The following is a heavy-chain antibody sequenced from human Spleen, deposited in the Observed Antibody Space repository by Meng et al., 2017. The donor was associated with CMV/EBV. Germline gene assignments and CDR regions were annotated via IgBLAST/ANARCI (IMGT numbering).Heavy chain of an antibody. CDR3: AKPLLDIAAAPGWFDP. J-gene: IGHJ5*02. CDR2: ISTYNGDT. D-gene: IGHD6-13*01. V-gene: IGHV1-18*01. CDR1: GYTFTSYG. Sequence: GGSLRLSCAASGYTFTSYGISWVRQAPGQGLEWMGWISTYNGDTNYAQKLQGRVTMTTDSSTSTAYMELRSLRSDDTAVYYCAKPLLDIAAAPGWFDPWGQGTLVTVSS.